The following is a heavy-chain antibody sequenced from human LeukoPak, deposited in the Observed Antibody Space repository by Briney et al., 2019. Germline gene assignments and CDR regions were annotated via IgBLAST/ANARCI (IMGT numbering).Heavy chain of an antibody. CDR3: ARGVGVTKGAFDI. CDR2: IYYSGST. D-gene: IGHD2-21*02. Sequence: PSETLSLTCTVSGGSISSYYWSWIRQSPGKGLEWIGYIYYSGSTNYDPSLKSRVTISVDTSKNQFSLKLSSVTAADTAVYYCARGVGVTKGAFDIWGQGTMVTVSS. CDR1: GGSISSYY. V-gene: IGHV4-59*01. J-gene: IGHJ3*02.